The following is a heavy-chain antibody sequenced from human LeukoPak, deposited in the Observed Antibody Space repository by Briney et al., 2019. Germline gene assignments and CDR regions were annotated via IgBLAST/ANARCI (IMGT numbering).Heavy chain of an antibody. CDR1: GFGFSSGT. CDR2: LSGSGRLV. D-gene: IGHD2-15*01. J-gene: IGHJ4*02. V-gene: IGHV3-21*04. Sequence: GGSLRLSCAASGFGFSSGTMNWVRQAPGKALEWVSSLSGSGRLVWYAASVKGRFTISRDNAKNSLYLQMNSLRTEDTALYYCAKDISTYCSGGSCDLYYFDYWGQGTLVTVSS. CDR3: AKDISTYCSGGSCDLYYFDY.